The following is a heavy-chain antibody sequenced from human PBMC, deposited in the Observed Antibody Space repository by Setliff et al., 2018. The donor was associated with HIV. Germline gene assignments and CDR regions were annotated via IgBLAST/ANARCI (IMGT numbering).Heavy chain of an antibody. Sequence: PSETLSLTCTVSGGSISSGGYYWSWIRQHPGKGLEWIGYIYYSGTTYYNPSLKSRVTISTDTSRNQFSLRLSSVTAADTAIYYCARVPTSSWYVTTQRTKEYFHHWGQGTLVTVSS. D-gene: IGHD6-13*01. CDR2: IYYSGTT. J-gene: IGHJ1*01. V-gene: IGHV4-31*03. CDR1: GGSISSGGYY. CDR3: ARVPTSSWYVTTQRTKEYFHH.